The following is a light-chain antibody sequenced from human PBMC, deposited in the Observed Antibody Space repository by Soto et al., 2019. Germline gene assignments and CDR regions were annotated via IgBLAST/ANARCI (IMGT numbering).Light chain of an antibody. J-gene: IGKJ5*01. Sequence: EIVLTQSPGTLSLSPREKATHSCRASQSVSSSYLAWYQQKPGKAPRLLIYGASSRATGIPDRFSGSGSGTDFTLTISRLEPEDFAVYYCQQYGSSPRTFGQGTRLEIK. CDR2: GAS. CDR1: QSVSSSY. CDR3: QQYGSSPRT. V-gene: IGKV3-20*01.